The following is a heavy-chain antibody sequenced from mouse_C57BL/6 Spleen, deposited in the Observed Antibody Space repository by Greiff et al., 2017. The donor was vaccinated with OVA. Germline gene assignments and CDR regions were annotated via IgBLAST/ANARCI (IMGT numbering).Heavy chain of an antibody. D-gene: IGHD1-1*01. V-gene: IGHV5-16*01. CDR3: ARDYGSSYYFDY. Sequence: EVKLVESEGGLVQPGSSMKLSCTASGFTFSDYYMPWVRQVPEKGLEWVANINYDGSSTYYLDSLKSRFIISRDNAKNILYLQMSSLKSEDTATYYCARDYGSSYYFDYWGQGTTLTVSS. CDR2: INYDGSST. J-gene: IGHJ2*01. CDR1: GFTFSDYY.